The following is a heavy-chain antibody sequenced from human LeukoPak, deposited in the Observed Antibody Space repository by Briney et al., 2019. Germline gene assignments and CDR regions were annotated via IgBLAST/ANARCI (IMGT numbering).Heavy chain of an antibody. V-gene: IGHV3-23*01. J-gene: IGHJ4*02. CDR1: GFTFSRDW. D-gene: IGHD5-12*01. Sequence: GGSLRLSCAASGFTFSRDWMHWVRQAPGKGLEWVSAISGSGGSTYYADSVKGRFTISRDNSKNTLYLQMNSLRAEDTAVYYCAKDLLRYEVDYWGQGTLVTVSS. CDR2: ISGSGGST. CDR3: AKDLLRYEVDY.